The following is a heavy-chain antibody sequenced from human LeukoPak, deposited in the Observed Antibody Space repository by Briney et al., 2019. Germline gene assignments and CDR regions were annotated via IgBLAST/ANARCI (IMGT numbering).Heavy chain of an antibody. CDR1: GFTFSTYT. J-gene: IGHJ4*02. Sequence: GGSLRLSCAASGFTFSTYTMNWVRQAPREGLEWVSTISSSSLHIYYADSVKGRFTISRDNAKNSLYLQMNSLRAEDTAVYYCARRLSGYYFDSWGQGTLVTVSS. CDR2: ISSSSLHI. CDR3: ARRLSGYYFDS. V-gene: IGHV3-21*01. D-gene: IGHD3-9*01.